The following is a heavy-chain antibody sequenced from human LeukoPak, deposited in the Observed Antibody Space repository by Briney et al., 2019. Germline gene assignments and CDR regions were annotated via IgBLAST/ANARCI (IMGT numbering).Heavy chain of an antibody. CDR1: GYTFTSYD. D-gene: IGHD6-13*01. CDR2: MNPNSGNT. Sequence: ASVTVSCKASGYTFTSYDINWVRQAPGQGLEWMGWMNPNSGNTGYAQKFQGRVTMTWSTSISTAYMELSSLRSEDTAVYYCARGRAAPTGRWFDHWGQGTLVTVSS. J-gene: IGHJ5*02. V-gene: IGHV1-8*01. CDR3: ARGRAAPTGRWFDH.